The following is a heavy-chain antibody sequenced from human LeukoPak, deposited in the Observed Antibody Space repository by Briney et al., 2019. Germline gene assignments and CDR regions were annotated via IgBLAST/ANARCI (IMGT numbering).Heavy chain of an antibody. CDR1: GGSVRSSY. J-gene: IGHJ4*02. CDR2: IHHSGDN. Sequence: SETLSLTCTVSGGSVRSSYWSWIRQPPGKGFEYIGFIHHSGDNKYNPYPSSRATTSLDTYKNQFSLMLTSVTAADSAVYYCARHNGDSYLDYWAQGTLVTVSS. CDR3: ARHNGDSYLDY. D-gene: IGHD2-21*01. V-gene: IGHV4-59*02.